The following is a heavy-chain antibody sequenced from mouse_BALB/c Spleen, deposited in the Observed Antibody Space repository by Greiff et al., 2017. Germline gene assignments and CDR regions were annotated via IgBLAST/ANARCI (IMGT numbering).Heavy chain of an antibody. J-gene: IGHJ4*01. D-gene: IGHD2-10*02. CDR2: IYPGDGDT. CDR3: ARREYGNHLDY. Sequence: QVQLKQSGAELVRPGSSVKISCKASGYAFSSYWMNWVKQRPGQGLEWIGQIYPGDGDTNYNGKFKGKATLTADKSSSTAYMQLSSLTSEDSAVYFCARREYGNHLDYWGQGTSVTVSS. V-gene: IGHV1-80*01. CDR1: GYAFSSYW.